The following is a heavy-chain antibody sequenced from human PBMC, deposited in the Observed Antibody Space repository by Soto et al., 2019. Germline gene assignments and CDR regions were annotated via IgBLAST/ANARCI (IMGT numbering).Heavy chain of an antibody. J-gene: IGHJ6*02. CDR2: IYYSGST. V-gene: IGHV4-39*01. D-gene: IGHD6-19*01. CDR3: ATVAGNYYYGMDV. CDR1: GGSISSSSYY. Sequence: LSLTCTVSGGSISSSSYYWGWIRQPPGKGLEWIGSIYYSGSTYYNPSLKSRVTISVDTSKNQFSLKLSSVTAADTAVYYCATVAGNYYYGMDVWGQGTTVTVSS.